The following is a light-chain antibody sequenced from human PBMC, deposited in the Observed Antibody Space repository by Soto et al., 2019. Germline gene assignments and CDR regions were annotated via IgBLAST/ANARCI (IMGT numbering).Light chain of an antibody. Sequence: DIVMTQSPLSLPVTPGEPASISCRSSQSLLHSNGYNYLDWYLQKPGQSPQLLIYLGSNRASGVPDRFSGSGSGTYFTLKISRVEAEDVGVYYWMQALQTPYTFGQGTKLEIK. CDR1: QSLLHSNGYNY. J-gene: IGKJ2*01. CDR3: MQALQTPYT. V-gene: IGKV2-28*01. CDR2: LGS.